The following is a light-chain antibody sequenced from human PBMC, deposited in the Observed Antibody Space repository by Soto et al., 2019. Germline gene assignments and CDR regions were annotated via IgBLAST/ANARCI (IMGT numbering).Light chain of an antibody. J-gene: IGKJ4*01. CDR1: QSVRSNY. CDR2: DAS. V-gene: IGKV3-20*01. CDR3: QQYGSSHLT. Sequence: EIVLTQSPDTLSLSPGERATLSCRASQSVRSNYLAWYQQKPGQAPRFLIYDASSRATGIPDRFSGSGSRTDFTLTISRLEPEDFAVYYCQQYGSSHLTFGGGTKVEIK.